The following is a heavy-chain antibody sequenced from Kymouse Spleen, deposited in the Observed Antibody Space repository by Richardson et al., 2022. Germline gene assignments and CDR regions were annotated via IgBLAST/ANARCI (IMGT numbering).Heavy chain of an antibody. J-gene: IGHJ6*02. V-gene: IGHV4-59*01. D-gene: IGHD5-18,IGHD5-18*01. CDR2: IYYSGST. CDR1: GGSISSYY. CDR3: ARDKDSYGYYYGMDV. Sequence: QVQLQESGPGLVKPSETLSLTCTVSGGSISSYYWSWIRQPPGKGLEWIGYIYYSGSTNYNPSLKSRVTISVDTSKNQFSLKLSSVTAADTAVYYCARDKDSYGYYYGMDVWGQGTTVTVSS.